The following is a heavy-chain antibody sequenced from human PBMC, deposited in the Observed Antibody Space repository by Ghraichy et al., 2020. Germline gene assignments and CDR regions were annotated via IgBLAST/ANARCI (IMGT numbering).Heavy chain of an antibody. Sequence: GGSLRLSCAASGFTFKNRAMNWVRQAPGKGLEWVSSISAEGGDTWYADSVRGRFTISRDNSKNTLYLQMSSLRVEDTAIYYCAKDTWFVTLCGQGTQVTVSS. CDR3: AKDTWFVTL. CDR1: GFTFKNRA. CDR2: ISAEGGDT. V-gene: IGHV3-23*01. J-gene: IGHJ4*02. D-gene: IGHD3-22*01.